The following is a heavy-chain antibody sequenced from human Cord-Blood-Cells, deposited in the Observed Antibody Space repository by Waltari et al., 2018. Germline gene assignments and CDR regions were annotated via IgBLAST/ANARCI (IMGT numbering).Heavy chain of an antibody. J-gene: IGHJ4*02. V-gene: IGHV1-8*03. CDR2: MNPNSGNT. Sequence: QVQLVQSGADVKKPGASVKVSCKASGYTLTSYEINWVRQATGQGLEWMGWMNPNSGNTGYAQKFQGRVTITRNTSISTAYMELSSLRSEDTAVYYCERTGYSSSWYRYWGQGTLVTVSS. CDR3: ERTGYSSSWYRY. D-gene: IGHD6-13*01. CDR1: GYTLTSYE.